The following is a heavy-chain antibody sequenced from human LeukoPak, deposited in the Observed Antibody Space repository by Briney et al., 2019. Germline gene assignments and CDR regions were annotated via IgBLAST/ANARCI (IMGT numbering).Heavy chain of an antibody. V-gene: IGHV3-21*01. D-gene: IGHD6-19*01. Sequence: GGSLRLSCAASGFTFSSYSMNWVRQAPGKGLEWVSSISSSSRYIYYADSVKGRFTISRDNAKNSLYQQMNSLRAEDTAVYYCARRAVADEFDYWGQGTLVTVST. J-gene: IGHJ4*02. CDR2: ISSSSRYI. CDR3: ARRAVADEFDY. CDR1: GFTFSSYS.